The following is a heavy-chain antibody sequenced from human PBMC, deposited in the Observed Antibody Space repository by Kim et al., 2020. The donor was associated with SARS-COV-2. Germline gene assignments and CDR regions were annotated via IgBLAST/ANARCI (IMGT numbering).Heavy chain of an antibody. J-gene: IGHJ4*02. Sequence: GRVTITRDTSASTAYMELSSLRSEDTAVYYCARDRRIAAAGKLGGTYFDYWGQGTLVTVSS. CDR3: ARDRRIAAAGKLGGTYFDY. V-gene: IGHV1-3*01. D-gene: IGHD6-13*01.